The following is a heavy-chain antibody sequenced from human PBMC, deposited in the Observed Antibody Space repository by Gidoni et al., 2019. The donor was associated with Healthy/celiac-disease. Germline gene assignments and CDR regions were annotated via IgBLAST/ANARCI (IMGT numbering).Heavy chain of an antibody. Sequence: AASGFTFSSYDMHWVRQATGKGLEWVSAIGTAGDTCYPGSVKGRFTISRENAKNSLYLQMNSLRAGDTAVYYCARSSLRFGEGYYYGMDVWGQGTTVTVSS. CDR3: ARSSLRFGEGYYYGMDV. J-gene: IGHJ6*02. V-gene: IGHV3-13*04. CDR2: IGTAGDT. D-gene: IGHD3-10*01. CDR1: GFTFSSYD.